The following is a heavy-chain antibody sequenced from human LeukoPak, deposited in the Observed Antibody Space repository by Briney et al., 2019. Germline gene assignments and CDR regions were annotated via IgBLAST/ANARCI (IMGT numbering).Heavy chain of an antibody. CDR1: GFTFSSYA. CDR3: AKSVAIYFYYGLDV. D-gene: IGHD3-3*01. V-gene: IGHV3-23*01. Sequence: GGSLRLSCAASGFTFSSYAMSWVRQAPGKGLEWVSAISGSGGSTYSADSVKGRFTISRDNSKNTLYLQMNSLRAEDTAVYYCAKSVAIYFYYGLDVWGQGTTVTVSS. J-gene: IGHJ6*02. CDR2: ISGSGGST.